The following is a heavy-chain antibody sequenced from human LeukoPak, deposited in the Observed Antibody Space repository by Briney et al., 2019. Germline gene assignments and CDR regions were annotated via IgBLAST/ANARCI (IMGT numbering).Heavy chain of an antibody. Sequence: GGSLRLSCAGFTFGGYWMQWVRQAPGKGLVWVSRISGDGTITYYADSVKGRFSISRDTAKNTLYLQMNSLRAEDTAVYYCVSGDASPGGQGTLVTVSS. CDR2: ISGDGTIT. D-gene: IGHD7-27*01. V-gene: IGHV3-74*01. J-gene: IGHJ5*02. CDR3: VSGDASP. CDR1: GFTFGGYW.